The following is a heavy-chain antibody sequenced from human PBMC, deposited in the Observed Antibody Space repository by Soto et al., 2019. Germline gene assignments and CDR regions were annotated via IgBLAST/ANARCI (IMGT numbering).Heavy chain of an antibody. V-gene: IGHV3-33*01. Sequence: QVQLVESGGGVVQPGRSLRLSCAASGFTFSSYGMHWVRQAPGKGLEWVAVIWYDGSNKYYADSVKGRFTISRDNSKNTLYLQMNSLRAEDTPVYYCARGERWFDIRGQGTMVTVSS. J-gene: IGHJ3*02. CDR3: ARGERWFDI. CDR2: IWYDGSNK. CDR1: GFTFSSYG. D-gene: IGHD1-26*01.